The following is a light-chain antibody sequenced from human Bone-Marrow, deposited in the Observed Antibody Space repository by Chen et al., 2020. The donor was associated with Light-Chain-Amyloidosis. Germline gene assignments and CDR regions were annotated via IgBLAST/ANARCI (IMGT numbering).Light chain of an antibody. J-gene: IGLJ2*01. CDR2: RDT. CDR1: DLPTKY. Sequence: SSELTQPPSVSVPPGQTARITCSGDDLPTKYAYWYQQKPGQAPVLVIHRDTERPSGISERFSGSSSGTTATLTISGVQAEDEADYHCQSADSSGTYEVIFGGGTKLTVL. CDR3: QSADSSGTYEVI. V-gene: IGLV3-25*03.